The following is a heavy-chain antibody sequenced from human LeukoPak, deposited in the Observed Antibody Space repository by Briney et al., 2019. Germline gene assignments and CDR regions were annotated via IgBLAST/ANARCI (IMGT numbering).Heavy chain of an antibody. V-gene: IGHV3-23*01. J-gene: IGHJ4*02. Sequence: GGSLRLSCAASGFTFSSYAMSWVRQAPGKGLEWVSIIYSGGTTYYADSVRGRFTISRDNSKNTLYLQMSSLRAEDTAVYYCARHHKGNNWYGGVDSWGQGTLVTVSS. CDR3: ARHHKGNNWYGGVDS. D-gene: IGHD1-20*01. CDR2: IYSGGTT. CDR1: GFTFSSYA.